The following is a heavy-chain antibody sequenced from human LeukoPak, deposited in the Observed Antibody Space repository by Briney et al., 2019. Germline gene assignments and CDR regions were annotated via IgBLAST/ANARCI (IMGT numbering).Heavy chain of an antibody. CDR1: GDIVSSNSAA. D-gene: IGHD3-10*01. CDR2: TYYRSKWYT. V-gene: IGHV6-1*01. CDR3: ARLGSGSNY. Sequence: SQTLSLTCAISGDIVSSNSAAWIWIRQSPSRGLGWLGRTYYRSKWYTEYAVSVKSRITINPDTSKNQFSLQLSSVNPEDTAVYYCARLGSGSNYWGQGTLVTVSS. J-gene: IGHJ4*02.